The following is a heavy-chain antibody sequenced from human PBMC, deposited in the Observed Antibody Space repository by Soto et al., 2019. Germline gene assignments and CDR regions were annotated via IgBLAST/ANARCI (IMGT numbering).Heavy chain of an antibody. CDR1: GFTFSNYA. CDR3: ARGYCAGGTCYQRYFDY. CDR2: ISGTDDST. J-gene: IGHJ4*02. V-gene: IGHV3-23*01. Sequence: EVHLLESGGGLVQPGGSLRLSCAASGFTFSNYALSWVRQAPGKGLEWVSVISGTDDSTYYADSVRGRFTISRDNSKNTVHLPMHSPRAEATALYFCARGYCAGGTCYQRYFDYWGQGTLVTVSS. D-gene: IGHD2-15*01.